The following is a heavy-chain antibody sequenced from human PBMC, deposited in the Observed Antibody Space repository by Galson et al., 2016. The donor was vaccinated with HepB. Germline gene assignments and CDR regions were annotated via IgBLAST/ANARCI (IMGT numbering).Heavy chain of an antibody. V-gene: IGHV3-74*01. D-gene: IGHD2-8*01. CDR1: GFTFSSYW. Sequence: SLRLSCAASGFTFSSYWMHWVRQAPGKGLVWVSHINSDGSSTNYADSVKGRFTISRDNAKNTLYLQMNSLRAEDTAVYYCARANGRNLDYWGQGTLVTVPA. CDR3: ARANGRNLDY. CDR2: INSDGSST. J-gene: IGHJ4*02.